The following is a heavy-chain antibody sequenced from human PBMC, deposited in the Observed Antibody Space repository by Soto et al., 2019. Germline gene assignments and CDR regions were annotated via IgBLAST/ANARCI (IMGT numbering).Heavy chain of an antibody. D-gene: IGHD3-3*01. Sequence: GGSLRLSCAASGFTFSDYYMSWIRQAPGKGLEWVSYISSSGSTIYYADSVKGRFTISRDNAKNSLYLQMNSLRAEDTAVYYCARAGIPGDFWSGPPTHAFDIWGQGTMVTVSS. J-gene: IGHJ3*02. CDR3: ARAGIPGDFWSGPPTHAFDI. V-gene: IGHV3-11*01. CDR1: GFTFSDYY. CDR2: ISSSGSTI.